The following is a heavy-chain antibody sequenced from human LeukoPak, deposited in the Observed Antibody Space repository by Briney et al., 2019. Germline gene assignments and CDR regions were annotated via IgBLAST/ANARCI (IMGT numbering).Heavy chain of an antibody. CDR1: RGTFSSYT. CDR3: ARVGKYSSSWYDP. D-gene: IGHD6-13*01. V-gene: IGHV1-69*02. J-gene: IGHJ5*02. Sequence: SVKVSCKASRGTFSSYTISWVRQAPGQGLEWMGRIIPILGIANYAQKFQGRVTITADKSTSTAYMELSSLRSEDTAVYYCARVGKYSSSWYDPWGQGTLVTVSS. CDR2: IIPILGIA.